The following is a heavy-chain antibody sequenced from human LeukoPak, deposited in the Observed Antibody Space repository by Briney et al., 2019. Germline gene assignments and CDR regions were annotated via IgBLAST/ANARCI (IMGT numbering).Heavy chain of an antibody. CDR1: GFTFSRYW. V-gene: IGHV3-7*01. Sequence: GGSLRLSCAASGFTFSRYWMSWVRQAPGKGLECVANIKEDGSEKYYVDSVKGRLTISRDNAKNSLYLQMNSLRVEDTAIYYCSRGGNHDLDYWGQGTLVTVSS. J-gene: IGHJ4*02. D-gene: IGHD1-26*01. CDR2: IKEDGSEK. CDR3: SRGGNHDLDY.